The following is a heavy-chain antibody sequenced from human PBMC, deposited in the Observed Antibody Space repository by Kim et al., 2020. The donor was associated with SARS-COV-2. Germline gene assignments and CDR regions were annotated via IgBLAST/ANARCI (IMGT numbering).Heavy chain of an antibody. Sequence: SETLSLTCAVYGGSFSGYYWSWIRQPPGKGLEWIGEINHSGSTNYNPSLKSRVTISVDTSKNQFSLKLSSVTAADTAVYYCASGVTYYYGSGSYIFDYWG. CDR2: INHSGST. CDR1: GGSFSGYY. V-gene: IGHV4-34*01. CDR3: ASGVTYYYGSGSYIFDY. D-gene: IGHD3-10*01. J-gene: IGHJ4*01.